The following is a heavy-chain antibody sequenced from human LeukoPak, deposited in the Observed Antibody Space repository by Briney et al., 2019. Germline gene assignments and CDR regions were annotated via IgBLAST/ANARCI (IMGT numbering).Heavy chain of an antibody. CDR2: ISSSSSYI. CDR1: GFTFSSYS. Sequence: GGSLRLSCAASGFTFSSYSMNWVRQAPGKGLEWVSSISSSSSYIYYADSVKGRFTISRDNAKNSLYLQMNSLRAEDTAVYYCAREVYSSSSELDYWGQGTLVTVSS. V-gene: IGHV3-21*01. J-gene: IGHJ4*02. CDR3: AREVYSSSSELDY. D-gene: IGHD6-6*01.